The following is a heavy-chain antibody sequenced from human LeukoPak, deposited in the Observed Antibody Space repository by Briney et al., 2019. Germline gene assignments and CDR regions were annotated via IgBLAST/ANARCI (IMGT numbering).Heavy chain of an antibody. J-gene: IGHJ4*02. CDR2: ISSRSTSR. CDR1: GFTFSSYS. V-gene: IGHV3-21*01. CDR3: ARDPFGGYDSPFDY. D-gene: IGHD5-12*01. Sequence: PGGSLRLSCAASGFTFSSYSMNWVRQAPGKGLEWVSFISSRSTSRYYADSVKGRFIISRDNAKNSLYLQMHSLRAEDTAVYYCARDPFGGYDSPFDYWGQGTLVTVSS.